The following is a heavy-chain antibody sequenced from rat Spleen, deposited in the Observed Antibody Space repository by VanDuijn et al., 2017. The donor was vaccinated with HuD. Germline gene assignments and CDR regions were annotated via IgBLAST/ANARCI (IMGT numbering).Heavy chain of an antibody. CDR3: TTWDYYNNRFDY. Sequence: EVQLVESGGGLVQPGRSLKLSCAASGFTFSNYGMHWIRQAPTKGLEWVATIIYDGSSTYYRDSVKGRFTISRDNAKSTLYLQMDSLRSEDTATYYCTTWDYYNNRFDYWGQGVMVTVSS. V-gene: IGHV5-29*01. CDR1: GFTFSNYG. D-gene: IGHD1-6*01. J-gene: IGHJ2*01. CDR2: IIYDGSST.